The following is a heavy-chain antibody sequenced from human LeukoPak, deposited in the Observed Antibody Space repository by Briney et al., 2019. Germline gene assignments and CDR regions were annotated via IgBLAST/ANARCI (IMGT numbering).Heavy chain of an antibody. CDR2: ISGSGGST. CDR3: AKAYDYSSTWANDAFDI. D-gene: IGHD3-16*01. V-gene: IGHV3-23*01. J-gene: IGHJ3*02. CDR1: EFTFSSYA. Sequence: GGSLRLSCAASEFTFSSYAMTWVRQAPGKGLEWVSAISGSGGSTYYADSVKGRFTISRDNSKNTLFLQMNSLRAEDTAVYYCAKAYDYSSTWANDAFDIWGQGTMVTVSS.